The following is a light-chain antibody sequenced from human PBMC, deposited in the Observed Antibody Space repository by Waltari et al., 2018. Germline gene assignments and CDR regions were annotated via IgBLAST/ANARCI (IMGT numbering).Light chain of an antibody. V-gene: IGKV3-20*01. Sequence: EIVLTQSPGTLSLSPGARATLSCRVSQSVSSSYLSWYQQKPGQAPRLLIYTASSRATGITDRFRGSRSGTDFTLTISRLEPGDFAVYYCQHYGSSHPVTFGQGTKLEI. CDR3: QHYGSSHPVT. CDR2: TAS. CDR1: QSVSSSY. J-gene: IGKJ2*01.